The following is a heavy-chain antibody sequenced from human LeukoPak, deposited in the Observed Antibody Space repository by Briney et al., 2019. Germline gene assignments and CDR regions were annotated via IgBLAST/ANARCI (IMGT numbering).Heavy chain of an antibody. J-gene: IGHJ3*02. CDR3: ARGNGGYYAFDI. V-gene: IGHV3-53*01. CDR1: GFTVSSNS. D-gene: IGHD3-22*01. CDR2: IYSGGNT. Sequence: GGSLRLSCTVSGFTVSSNSVSWVRQAPGKGLEWVSFIYSGGNTHYSDSVKGRFTISRDNSKNTLYLQMNSLRAEDTAVYYCARGNGGYYAFDIWGQGTMVTVSS.